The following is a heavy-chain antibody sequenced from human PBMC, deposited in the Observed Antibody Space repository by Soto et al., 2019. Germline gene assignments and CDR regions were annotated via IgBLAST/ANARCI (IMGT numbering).Heavy chain of an antibody. J-gene: IGHJ6*02. CDR1: GYIFVNYG. Sequence: QVQLVQSGDEVKKPGASVKVSCKASGYIFVNYGIAWVRQAPGQGLEWMGWISPYTGNTHSATKVQGRLTMTTDTSTGTAYMDQGSLTSDDTSVYYFVMVDNSVTPTPQDVLAQGTTVTVSS. D-gene: IGHD5-12*01. V-gene: IGHV1-18*01. CDR2: ISPYTGNT. CDR3: VMVDNSVTPTPQDV.